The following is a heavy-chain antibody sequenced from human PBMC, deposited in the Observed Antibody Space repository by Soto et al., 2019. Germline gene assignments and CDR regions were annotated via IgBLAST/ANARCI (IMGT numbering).Heavy chain of an antibody. CDR2: ISGGASST. CDR1: GFTFSNYA. D-gene: IGHD2-15*01. CDR3: APRKMATLDY. Sequence: QLLESGGGLVQPGGSLRLSCAASGFTFSNYAMHWVRQAPGKGLEWVSAISGGASSTYYVDSVKGRFTISRDNSKNTLYLQMNGLRAEDTAVYYCAPRKMATLDYWGQGTLVTVSP. V-gene: IGHV3-23*01. J-gene: IGHJ4*02.